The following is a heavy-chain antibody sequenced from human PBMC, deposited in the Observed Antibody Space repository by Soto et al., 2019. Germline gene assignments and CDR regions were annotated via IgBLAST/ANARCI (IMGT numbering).Heavy chain of an antibody. V-gene: IGHV4-39*07. J-gene: IGHJ4*02. D-gene: IGHD2-15*01. Sequence: PSETLSLTCTVSGGSISSSGYYWGWIRQPPGKGLEWIGSIYYSGSTYYNPSLKSRVTISVDTSKNQFSLKLSSVTAADTAVYYCARAAPRYCSGGSCCSGRDYWGQGTLVTVSS. CDR1: GGSISSSGYY. CDR2: IYYSGST. CDR3: ARAAPRYCSGGSCCSGRDY.